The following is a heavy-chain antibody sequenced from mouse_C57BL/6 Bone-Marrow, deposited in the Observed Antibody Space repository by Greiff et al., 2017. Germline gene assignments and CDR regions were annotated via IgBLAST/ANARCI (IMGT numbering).Heavy chain of an antibody. V-gene: IGHV5-6*02. J-gene: IGHJ2*01. CDR1: GFTFSSYG. Sequence: EVMLVESGGDLVKPGGSLKLSCAASGFTFSSYGMSWVRQTPDKRLAWVATISSGGSYTYYPESVKGRFTITRDNAKNTLYLQMSSLKSEDTAMYYCARHEDGSSRYYFDYWGQGTTLTVSS. D-gene: IGHD1-1*01. CDR3: ARHEDGSSRYYFDY. CDR2: ISSGGSYT.